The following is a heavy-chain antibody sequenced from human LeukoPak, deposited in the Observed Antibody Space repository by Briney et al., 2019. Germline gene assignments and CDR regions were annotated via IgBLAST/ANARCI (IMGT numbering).Heavy chain of an antibody. CDR2: ISYDGSNK. CDR1: GITFSSYA. V-gene: IGHV3-30*04. Sequence: SGGSLRLSCAASGITFSSYAMHWVRQAPGKGLEWVAVISYDGSNKYYADSVKGRFTISRDNSKNTLYLQMNSLRAEDTAVYYCARVVGRYCSSTSCYVDYWGQGTLVTVSS. D-gene: IGHD2-2*01. CDR3: ARVVGRYCSSTSCYVDY. J-gene: IGHJ4*02.